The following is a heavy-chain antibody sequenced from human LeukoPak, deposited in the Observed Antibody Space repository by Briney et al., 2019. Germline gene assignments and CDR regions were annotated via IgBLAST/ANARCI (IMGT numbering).Heavy chain of an antibody. J-gene: IGHJ2*01. D-gene: IGHD3-10*01. V-gene: IGHV3-23*01. CDR1: GFTFGDFG. CDR2: ITGSSTWT. CDR3: ARELVSSGTGYFDL. Sequence: GGSLRLSCEASGFTFGDFGMTWVRQAPGKGLQWVSGITGSSTWTYYAASVKGRFTVSRDNSQNTLHLQMNSLRADDTAVYYCARELVSSGTGYFDLWGRGTLVTVSS.